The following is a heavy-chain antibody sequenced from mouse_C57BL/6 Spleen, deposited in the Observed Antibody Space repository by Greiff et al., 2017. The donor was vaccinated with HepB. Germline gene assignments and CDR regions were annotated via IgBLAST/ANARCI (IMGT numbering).Heavy chain of an antibody. Sequence: QVQLKQSGPGLVQPSQSLSITCTVSGFSLTSYGVHWVRQSPGKGLEWLGVIWSGGSTDYNAAFISRLSISKDNSKSQVFFKMNSLQADDTAIYYCAYGSSFLFAYWGQGTLVTVSA. D-gene: IGHD1-1*01. CDR1: GFSLTSYG. CDR2: IWSGGST. J-gene: IGHJ3*01. CDR3: AYGSSFLFAY. V-gene: IGHV2-2*01.